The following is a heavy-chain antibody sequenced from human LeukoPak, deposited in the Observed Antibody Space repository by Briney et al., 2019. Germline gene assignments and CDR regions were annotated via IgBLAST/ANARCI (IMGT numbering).Heavy chain of an antibody. J-gene: IGHJ3*02. CDR3: ARAPRYCSSTSCSDAFDI. V-gene: IGHV3-48*01. D-gene: IGHD2-2*01. CDR1: GFTFSSYS. CDR2: ISSSSSTI. Sequence: GGSLRLSCAASGFTFSSYSMNWVRQAPGKGLEWVSYISSSSSTIYYADSVKGRFTISRDNAKNSLYLQMNSLSAEDMAVYYRARAPRYCSSTSCSDAFDIWGQGTMVTVSS.